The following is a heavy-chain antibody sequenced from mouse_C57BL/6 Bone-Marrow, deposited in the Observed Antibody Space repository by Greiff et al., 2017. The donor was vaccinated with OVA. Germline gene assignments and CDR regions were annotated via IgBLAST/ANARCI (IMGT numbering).Heavy chain of an antibody. Sequence: VQLQESGPELVKPGASVKISCKASGYTFTDYYINWVKQRPGQGLEWIGWIFPGSGSTYYNEKFQGKATLTVDKSSSTAYMLLSSLTSEDSAVYFCARSRIYYCNYVEAMDYWGQGTSVTVSS. J-gene: IGHJ4*01. CDR3: ARSRIYYCNYVEAMDY. CDR1: GYTFTDYY. D-gene: IGHD2-1*01. V-gene: IGHV1-75*01. CDR2: IFPGSGST.